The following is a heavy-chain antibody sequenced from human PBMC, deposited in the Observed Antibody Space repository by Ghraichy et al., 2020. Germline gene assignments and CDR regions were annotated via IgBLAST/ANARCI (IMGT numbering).Heavy chain of an antibody. D-gene: IGHD3-3*01. V-gene: IGHV2-5*01. CDR3: AHSGYDFWSGPDAFDI. CDR2: IYWNDDK. CDR1: GFSLSTSGVG. J-gene: IGHJ3*02. Sequence: SGPTLVKPTQTLTLTCTFSGFSLSTSGVGVGWIRQPPGKALEWLALIYWNDDKRYSPSLKSRLTITKDTSKNQVVLTMTNMDPVDTATYYCAHSGYDFWSGPDAFDIWGQGTMATVSS.